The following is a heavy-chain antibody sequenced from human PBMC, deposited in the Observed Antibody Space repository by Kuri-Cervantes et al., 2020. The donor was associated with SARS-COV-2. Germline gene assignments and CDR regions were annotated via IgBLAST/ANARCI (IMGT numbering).Heavy chain of an antibody. D-gene: IGHD5-24*01. V-gene: IGHV3-7*01. CDR2: IKQDGSEK. J-gene: IGHJ4*02. CDR1: GFTFSSYW. Sequence: GGSLRLSCAASGFTFSSYWMSWVRQAPGKGLEWVANIKQDGSEKYYVDSVKGRFTIYRDNAKNSLYLQMNSLRAEDTAVYYCARARMAGPFDYWGQGTLVTVSS. CDR3: ARARMAGPFDY.